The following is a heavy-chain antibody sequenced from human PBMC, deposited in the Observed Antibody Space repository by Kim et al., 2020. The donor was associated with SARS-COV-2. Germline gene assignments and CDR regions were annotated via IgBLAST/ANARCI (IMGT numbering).Heavy chain of an antibody. CDR2: INHSGST. CDR3: ARGRNSLYCSSTSCYYYGMAV. Sequence: SETLSLTCAVYGGSFSGYYWSWIRQPPGKGLEWIGEINHSGSTNYNPSLKSRVTISVDTSKNQFSLKLSSVTAADTAVYYCARGRNSLYCSSTSCYYYGMAVWGQGTTVTVSS. V-gene: IGHV4-34*01. D-gene: IGHD2-2*01. CDR1: GGSFSGYY. J-gene: IGHJ6*02.